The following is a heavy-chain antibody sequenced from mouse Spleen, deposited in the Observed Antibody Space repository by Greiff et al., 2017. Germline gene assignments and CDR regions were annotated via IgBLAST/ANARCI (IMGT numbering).Heavy chain of an antibody. V-gene: IGHV3-5*01. D-gene: IGHD1-1*01. J-gene: IGHJ1*01. CDR2: IYYSGTI. CDR1: GISITTGNYR. CDR3: ARERGRLYYYGSSYDWYFGV. Sequence: EVHLVESGPGLVKPSQTVFLTCTVTGISITTGNYRWSWIRQFPGNKLEWIGYIYYSGTITYNPSLTSRTTITRDTPKNQFFLEMNSLTAEETATYYCARERGRLYYYGSSYDWYFGVWGAGTTVTVSS.